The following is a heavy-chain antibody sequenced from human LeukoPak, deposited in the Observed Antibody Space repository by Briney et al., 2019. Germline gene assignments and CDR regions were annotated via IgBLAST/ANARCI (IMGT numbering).Heavy chain of an antibody. D-gene: IGHD3-22*01. CDR3: AKDLITMIVVDVFDY. V-gene: IGHV3-23*01. CDR2: ISGSGGST. CDR1: GFTFSSYA. Sequence: GGSLRLSCAASGFTFSSYAMSWVREAPGKGLEWVSAISGSGGSTYYADSVKGRFTISRDNSKNTLYLQMNILRAEDTAVYYCAKDLITMIVVDVFDYWGQGTLVTVSS. J-gene: IGHJ4*02.